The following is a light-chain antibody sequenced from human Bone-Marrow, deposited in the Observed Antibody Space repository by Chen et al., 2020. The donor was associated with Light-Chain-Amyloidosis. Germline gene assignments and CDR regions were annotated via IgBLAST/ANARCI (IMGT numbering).Light chain of an antibody. CDR1: NSDVGRYDY. CDR3: CSYAGDSWV. CDR2: EVI. J-gene: IGLJ3*02. V-gene: IGLV2-8*01. Sequence: HSALTQPPSASGSPGQSVTISCTGTNSDVGRYDYVSWYQQHPGKAPTFLIYEVIKRSSGVPDRFSGSKSGNTASLTVSGLQAEDEADYYCCSYAGDSWVFGGGTKLTVL.